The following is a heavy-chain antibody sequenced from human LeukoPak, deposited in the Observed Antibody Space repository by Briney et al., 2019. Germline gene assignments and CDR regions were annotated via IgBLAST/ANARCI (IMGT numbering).Heavy chain of an antibody. CDR1: GFTFSNYE. CDR2: IASSGSTI. J-gene: IGHJ1*01. V-gene: IGHV3-48*03. CDR3: ATIRGYVFRCFQH. D-gene: IGHD3-22*01. Sequence: GGSLRLSCSASGFTFSNYEMNWVRQAPGKGLEWVSYIASSGSTIYYADSVKGRFTISRDNAKSSLFLQMNSLRADDPAVYYCATIRGYVFRCFQHSGQGTLVTVSS.